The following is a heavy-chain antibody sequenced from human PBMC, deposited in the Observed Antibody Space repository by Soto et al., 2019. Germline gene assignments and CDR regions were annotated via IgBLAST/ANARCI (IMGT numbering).Heavy chain of an antibody. V-gene: IGHV3-23*01. D-gene: IGHD3-3*01. J-gene: IGHJ4*02. CDR2: ISGSDGKT. CDR3: ARWSYLDY. Sequence: GGSLRLSCAASGFSFGSYALSWVRQAPGKGLEWVSTISGSDGKTFYADSVKGRFSISRDTSQNTLYLQMNSLRADDTAIYYCARWSYLDYWGQGTRVTV. CDR1: GFSFGSYA.